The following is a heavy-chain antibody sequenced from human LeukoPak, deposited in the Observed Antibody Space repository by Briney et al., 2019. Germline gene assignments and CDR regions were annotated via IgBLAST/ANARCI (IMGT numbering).Heavy chain of an antibody. CDR1: GGSFSGYY. V-gene: IGHV4-34*01. J-gene: IGHJ2*01. CDR3: ARHGWHSWYFDL. D-gene: IGHD6-19*01. Sequence: PSETLSLTCAVYGGSFSGYYWSWIRQPPGKGLEWIGEINHSGGTNYNPSLKSRVTISVDTSKNQFSLKLSSVTAADTAVFYCARHGWHSWYFDLWGRGTLVTVSS. CDR2: INHSGGT.